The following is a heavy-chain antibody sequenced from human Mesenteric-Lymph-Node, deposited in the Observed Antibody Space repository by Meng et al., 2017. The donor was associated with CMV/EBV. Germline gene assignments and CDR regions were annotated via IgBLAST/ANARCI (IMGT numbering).Heavy chain of an antibody. J-gene: IGHJ4*02. D-gene: IGHD3-22*01. V-gene: IGHV3-23*01. CDR1: GFTFSSYA. Sequence: SGFTFSSYAMGWVRQAPGKGLEWVSAISGSGGSTYYADSVKGRFTISRDNSKNTLYLQMNSLRAEDTAVYYCAKRAVTMIVVGDFDYWGQGTLVTVSS. CDR2: ISGSGGST. CDR3: AKRAVTMIVVGDFDY.